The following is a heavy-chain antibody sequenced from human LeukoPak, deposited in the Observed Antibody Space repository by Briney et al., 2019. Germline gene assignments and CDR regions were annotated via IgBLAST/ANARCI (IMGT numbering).Heavy chain of an antibody. CDR3: VSGNDPDYVWGTYRLDAFDI. CDR1: GYTFSYYS. CDR2: ISSSGTYI. Sequence: GGSLRLSCAASGYTFSYYSVNWVRQVPGKGLEWVSSISSSGTYIYYADSVKGRFTISRDNAKNSLFLQMNSLRAEDTAVYYCVSGNDPDYVWGTYRLDAFDIGGEGTMVIVSS. J-gene: IGHJ3*02. D-gene: IGHD3-16*02. V-gene: IGHV3-21*01.